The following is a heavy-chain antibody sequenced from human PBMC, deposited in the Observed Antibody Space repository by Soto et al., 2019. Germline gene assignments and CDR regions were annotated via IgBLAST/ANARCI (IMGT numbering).Heavy chain of an antibody. D-gene: IGHD5-12*01. CDR1: GFTFSSYG. CDR2: IWYDGSNK. J-gene: IGHJ3*01. V-gene: IGHV3-33*06. Sequence: QVQLVESGGGVVQPGRSLRLSCAASGFTFSSYGMHRVRQAPGKGLEWVAVIWYDGSNKYYADSVKGRFTISRDNXKNTLYLQMNSLRAEDTAVYYCAKKGYSGYDAFDVWGQGTMVTVSS. CDR3: AKKGYSGYDAFDV.